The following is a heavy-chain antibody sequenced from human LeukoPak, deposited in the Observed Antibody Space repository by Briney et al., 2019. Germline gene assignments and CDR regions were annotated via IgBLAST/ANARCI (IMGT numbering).Heavy chain of an antibody. J-gene: IGHJ4*02. CDR1: GGSFRGYY. Sequence: PSETLSLTCAVYGGSFRGYYWSWIRQPPGKGLEWIGEINHSGSTNYNPSLKSRVTISVDTSKNQFSLKLSSVTAADTAVYYCAREWFGDLAPYWGQGTLVTVSS. CDR2: INHSGST. CDR3: AREWFGDLAPY. V-gene: IGHV4-34*01. D-gene: IGHD3-10*01.